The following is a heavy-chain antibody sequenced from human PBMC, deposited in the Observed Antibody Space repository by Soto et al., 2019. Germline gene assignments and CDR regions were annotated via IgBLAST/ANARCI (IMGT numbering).Heavy chain of an antibody. Sequence: ASVKVSCKASGYTFTSYGISWVRQAPGQGLEWMGWISAYNGNTNYAQKLQGRVTMTTDTSTSTAYMELRSLRSDDTAVYYCASTMVRGVTLPYYYYGMDVWRQGTTVTVSS. V-gene: IGHV1-18*01. CDR2: ISAYNGNT. CDR1: GYTFTSYG. D-gene: IGHD3-10*01. J-gene: IGHJ6*02. CDR3: ASTMVRGVTLPYYYYGMDV.